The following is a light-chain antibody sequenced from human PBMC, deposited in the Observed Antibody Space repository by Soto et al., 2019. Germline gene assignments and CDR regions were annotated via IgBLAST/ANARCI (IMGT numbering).Light chain of an antibody. Sequence: QSALTQPASVSGSPGQSITISCTGTSNDVGTYALVSWFQQYPGRAPKLIIYEVTKRPSGVSDRFSGSKSGNTASLTISGLQPEDEAVYYCCSYVPGNILALFGGGTKLTVL. CDR1: SNDVGTYAL. CDR3: CSYVPGNILAL. CDR2: EVT. J-gene: IGLJ3*02. V-gene: IGLV2-23*02.